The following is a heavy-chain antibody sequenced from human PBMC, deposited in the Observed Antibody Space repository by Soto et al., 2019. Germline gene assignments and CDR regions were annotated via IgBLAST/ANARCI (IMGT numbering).Heavy chain of an antibody. V-gene: IGHV4-4*02. Sequence: QVQLQESGPGLVKPSGTLSLTCTVSGGSISNNNWWSWVRQTPEKGLEWIGQIYHSGNTNYNPSLKSRVSMSVDKSKNQFSLKMNSATAADTAVYYCARFLPGLVGENEAFDFWGHGTLVTVSS. D-gene: IGHD3-3*01. J-gene: IGHJ4*01. CDR1: GGSISNNNW. CDR2: IYHSGNT. CDR3: ARFLPGLVGENEAFDF.